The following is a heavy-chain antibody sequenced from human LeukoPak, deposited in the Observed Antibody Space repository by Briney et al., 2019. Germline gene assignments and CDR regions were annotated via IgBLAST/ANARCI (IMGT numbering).Heavy chain of an antibody. CDR2: INPNSGVT. J-gene: IGHJ5*02. D-gene: IGHD6-19*01. CDR3: AREEYSSGWYAYNWFDP. Sequence: GASVKVSCKASGYTFTGYYMHWVRPAPGQGLEWMGWINPNSGVTNYAQKFQGWVTMTKDTSISTAYMELSRLRSDDTAVYYCAREEYSSGWYAYNWFDPWGQGTLVTVSS. V-gene: IGHV1-2*04. CDR1: GYTFTGYY.